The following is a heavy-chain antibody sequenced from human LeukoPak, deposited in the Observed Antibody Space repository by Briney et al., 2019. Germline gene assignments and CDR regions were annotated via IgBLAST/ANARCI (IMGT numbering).Heavy chain of an antibody. V-gene: IGHV3-21*01. CDR1: GFSFTSFA. Sequence: PGGSLRLSCAGSGFSFTSFAMSWVRQAPGRGLEWVSSISSGSDYIYYADSVKGRFTISRDNAKNSLYLQMNSLRAEDTAIYYCARDPWGTHAYWGQGTLVTVSS. D-gene: IGHD3-16*01. CDR2: ISSGSDYI. J-gene: IGHJ4*02. CDR3: ARDPWGTHAY.